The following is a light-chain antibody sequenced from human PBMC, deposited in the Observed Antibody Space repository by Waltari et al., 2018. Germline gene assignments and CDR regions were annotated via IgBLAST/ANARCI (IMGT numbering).Light chain of an antibody. J-gene: IGKJ2*01. CDR3: QQRAAWPNT. CDR1: QSVNNF. CDR2: RTY. V-gene: IGKV3-11*01. Sequence: EIVLTQSPATLSLSPGEGATLSCRASQSVNNFLAWYQQKTGQAPRLLIYRTYNRATGIPARFSGSGSGTDFTLTISSLEPEDFAVYYCQQRAAWPNTFGQGTKLEIK.